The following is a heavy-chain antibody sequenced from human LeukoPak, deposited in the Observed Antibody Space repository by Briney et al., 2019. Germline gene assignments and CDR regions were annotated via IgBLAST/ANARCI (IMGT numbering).Heavy chain of an antibody. CDR3: ARQWLVSCFDY. V-gene: IGHV4-34*01. CDR2: INHSGST. D-gene: IGHD6-19*01. J-gene: IGHJ4*02. CDR1: GGSFSGYY. Sequence: SETLSLTCAVYGGSFSGYYWSWIRQPPGKGLEWMGEINHSGSTNYNPSLKSRVTISVDTSKKQLPLKLSCVPAEDTAVYYCARQWLVSCFDYWGQGTLVTVSS.